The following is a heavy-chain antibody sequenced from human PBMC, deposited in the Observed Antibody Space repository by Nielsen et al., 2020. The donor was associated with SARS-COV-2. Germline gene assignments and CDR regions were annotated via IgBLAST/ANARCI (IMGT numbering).Heavy chain of an antibody. CDR1: GFTFSDYY. D-gene: IGHD6-13*01. J-gene: IGHJ4*02. Sequence: GESLKISCVASGFTFSDYYMSWIRQAPGKGLEWISYISSSGDTIYYVDSVKGRFTISRDNAKNSLYLQMNSLRAEDTAIYYCSRAPAAGPPPAPNDYWGQGTLVIVFS. V-gene: IGHV3-11*01. CDR2: ISSSGDTI. CDR3: SRAPAAGPPPAPNDY.